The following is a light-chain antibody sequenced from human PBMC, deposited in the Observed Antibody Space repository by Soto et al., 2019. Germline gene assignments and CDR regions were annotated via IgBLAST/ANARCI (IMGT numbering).Light chain of an antibody. CDR3: QKYNSYTWK. J-gene: IGKJ1*01. Sequence: DIVLTQSPGTLSLSPGERATLSCRASQSVSSSYLAWYQQKPGQAPRLLIYGASSRATGIPDRFSGSGSGTDFTLTISSLQPDDFATYYCQKYNSYTWKCGQGTTVAIK. CDR2: GAS. CDR1: QSVSSSY. V-gene: IGKV3-20*01.